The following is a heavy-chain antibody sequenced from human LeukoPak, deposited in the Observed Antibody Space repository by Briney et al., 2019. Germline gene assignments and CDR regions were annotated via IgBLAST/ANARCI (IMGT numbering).Heavy chain of an antibody. J-gene: IGHJ4*02. CDR3: AREAARLFDY. V-gene: IGHV1-69*13. CDR2: IIPIFGTA. Sequence: SVKVSCKASGYTFTSYAMNWVRQAPGQGLEWMGGIIPIFGTANYAQKFQGRVTITADESTSTAYMELSSLRSEGTAVYYCAREAARLFDYWGQGTLVTVSS. D-gene: IGHD6-6*01. CDR1: GYTFTSYA.